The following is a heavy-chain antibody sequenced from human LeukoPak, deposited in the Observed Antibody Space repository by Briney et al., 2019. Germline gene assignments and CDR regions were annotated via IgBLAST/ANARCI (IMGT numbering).Heavy chain of an antibody. D-gene: IGHD6-13*01. J-gene: IGHJ4*02. V-gene: IGHV4-34*01. CDR3: ARGGPGYSIIR. CDR1: GGSFLVYL. CDR2: INHSGST. Sequence: SETLSLTCAGSGGSFLVYLWSWIRQPPGKGLEYIGEINHSGSTNYNPSLKSRVTISADTSKNQFSLILRSVTAADTAMYYCARGGPGYSIIRWGQGTLVSVSS.